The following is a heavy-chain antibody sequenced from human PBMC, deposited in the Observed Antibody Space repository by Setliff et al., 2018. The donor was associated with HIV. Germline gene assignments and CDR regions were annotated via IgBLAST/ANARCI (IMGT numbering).Heavy chain of an antibody. D-gene: IGHD3-10*01. CDR2: IYYGGNT. CDR1: GVSVTSSSYY. Sequence: SETLSLTCSVSGVSVTSSSYYWGWIRQPPGKGLEWIGSIYYGGNTYSNPSLRSRLSISLDTSKNQFSLELYSVTAADTAVYYCATHYGSGSYYNYWGQGMLVTVSS. V-gene: IGHV4-39*01. CDR3: ATHYGSGSYYNY. J-gene: IGHJ4*02.